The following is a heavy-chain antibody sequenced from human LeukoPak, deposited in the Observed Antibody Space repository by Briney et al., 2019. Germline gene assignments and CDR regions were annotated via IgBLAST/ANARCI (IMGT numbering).Heavy chain of an antibody. J-gene: IGHJ4*02. CDR3: ARDGMGATSDY. Sequence: PSETLSLTCTVSGGSISSYYWSWIRQPPGKGLEWIGYIYYSGSTNYNPSLKSRVTISVDTSKNQFSLKLSPVTAADTAVYYCARDGMGATSDYWGQGTLVTVSS. CDR1: GGSISSYY. D-gene: IGHD1-26*01. V-gene: IGHV4-59*01. CDR2: IYYSGST.